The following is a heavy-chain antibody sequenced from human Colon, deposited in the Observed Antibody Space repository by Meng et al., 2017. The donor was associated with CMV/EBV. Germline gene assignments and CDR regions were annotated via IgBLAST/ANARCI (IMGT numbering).Heavy chain of an antibody. Sequence: QLRFQQWGAGLLTPSEPLSLSCAVYGESFSGYYWTWIRQPPGRGLEWIGESYYTGSTNYSPSLKSRVTISLDTSKNQFSLKLNSVTAADTAVYYCARATKSSCWEVLDYWGHGTLVTVSS. CDR1: GESFSGYY. D-gene: IGHD2-2*01. CDR3: ARATKSSCWEVLDY. V-gene: IGHV4-34*01. CDR2: SYYTGST. J-gene: IGHJ4*01.